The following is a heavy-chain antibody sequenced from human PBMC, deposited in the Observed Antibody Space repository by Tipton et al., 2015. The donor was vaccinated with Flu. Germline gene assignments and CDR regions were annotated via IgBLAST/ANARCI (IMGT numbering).Heavy chain of an antibody. J-gene: IGHJ4*02. V-gene: IGHV4-4*07. D-gene: IGHD3-10*01. CDR2: IYSSGST. CDR3: ARASGSGTHVMFDY. CDR1: GGSINSYY. Sequence: TLSLTCTVSGGSINSYYWSWIRQSAGKGLEWIGRIYSSGSTNYNPSLKSRVTMSVDTSKNQFSLKLSSVTAADTAVYYCARASGSGTHVMFDYWGQGTLVTVSS.